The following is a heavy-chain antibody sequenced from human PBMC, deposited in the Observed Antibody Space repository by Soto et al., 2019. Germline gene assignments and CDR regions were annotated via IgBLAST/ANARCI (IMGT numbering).Heavy chain of an antibody. CDR3: ARHHLCGGNSHGYFDY. D-gene: IGHD2-21*02. J-gene: IGHJ4*02. V-gene: IGHV5-10-1*01. CDR1: GYSFTSYS. Sequence: GESLKISCKASGYSFTSYSISWVRQMPGKGLEWMGRIDPSDSYTYYSPSFQGYVTISVDKSISTAYLQWSSLKASDTAMYYCARHHLCGGNSHGYFDYLGQGTLVTVSS. CDR2: IDPSDSYT.